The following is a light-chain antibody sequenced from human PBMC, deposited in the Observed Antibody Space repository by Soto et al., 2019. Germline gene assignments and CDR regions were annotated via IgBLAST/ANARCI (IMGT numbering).Light chain of an antibody. CDR3: QQYNEWPLYT. V-gene: IGKV3-15*01. CDR1: QSVSSK. CDR2: GAS. Sequence: EIVMTQSPGTLSVSPGDRATLSCRASQSVSSKLAWYQQKPGQAPRLLIYGASTRAPDIPARFSGRGSGTECTLTISRLQSEDFAVYFCQQYNEWPLYTFGQGTKLEIK. J-gene: IGKJ2*01.